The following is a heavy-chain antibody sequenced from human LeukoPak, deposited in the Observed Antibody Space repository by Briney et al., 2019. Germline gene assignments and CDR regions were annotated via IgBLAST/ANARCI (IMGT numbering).Heavy chain of an antibody. CDR1: GGAFFSDD. Sequence: AKSLSKASGGAFFSDDISWGRRDPGQGLVGRGGIIPIFGTANYAQKFQGRVTITADESTSTAYMELSSLRSEDTAVYYCARVRGGNSVWGFDYWGQGALVTVSS. CDR3: ARVRGGNSVWGFDY. CDR2: IIPIFGTA. V-gene: IGHV1-69*01. D-gene: IGHD4-23*01. J-gene: IGHJ4*02.